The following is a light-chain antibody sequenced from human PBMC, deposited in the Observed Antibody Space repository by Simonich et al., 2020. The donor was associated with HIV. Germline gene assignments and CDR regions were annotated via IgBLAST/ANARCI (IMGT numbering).Light chain of an antibody. CDR1: QSISSC. V-gene: IGKV1-5*03. J-gene: IGKJ4*01. CDR2: KAS. Sequence: DIQMTQTPYTLSASVGDRFTIPCRASQSISSCLAWYQQKPVKAHKLLIHKASSLERWVPSIFIGSGSGTEFTLTINILQPDDFATYYCQVFNTYSLSFGGGTRVEIK. CDR3: QVFNTYSLS.